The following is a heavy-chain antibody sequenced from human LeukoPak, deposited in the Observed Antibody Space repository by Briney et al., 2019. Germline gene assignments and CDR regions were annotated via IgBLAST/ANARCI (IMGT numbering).Heavy chain of an antibody. CDR3: AKASGWCSSTTCTILDY. CDR2: IGGSGSGT. J-gene: IGHJ4*02. D-gene: IGHD6-13*01. CDR1: GFTFSSYA. V-gene: IGHV3-23*01. Sequence: GGSLRLSCVASGFTFSSYAMSWVRQAPGKGLQWVSTIGGSGSGTYYADSAKGRFTISRDNSKNTLFLQMNSLRAEDTGVYYCAKASGWCSSTTCTILDYWGQGILVTVSS.